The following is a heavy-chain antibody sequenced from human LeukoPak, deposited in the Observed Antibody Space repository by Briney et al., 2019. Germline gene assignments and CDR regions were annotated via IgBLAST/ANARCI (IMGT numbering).Heavy chain of an antibody. D-gene: IGHD2/OR15-2a*01. Sequence: PSETPSLTCTVSGDSISSYYWYWFRQPPGKELEWIACIYYSGITHYNPSLKSRVTISLDTSKNKFSLRLSSVTAADTAVYYCAREGIVRTYDQWGQGTLVTVSS. CDR3: AREGIVRTYDQ. V-gene: IGHV4-59*12. CDR2: IYYSGIT. J-gene: IGHJ4*02. CDR1: GDSISSYY.